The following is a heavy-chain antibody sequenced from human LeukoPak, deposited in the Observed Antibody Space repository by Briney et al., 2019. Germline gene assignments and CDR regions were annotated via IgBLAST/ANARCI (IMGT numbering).Heavy chain of an antibody. CDR2: SHHGGNT. J-gene: IGHJ3*02. CDR1: AYSINTNSY. Sequence: PSETLSLTCSVSAYSINTNSYWAWIRQPPGKGLEWIGSSHHGGNTYYHPSLKSRVTISIDTSKNQFSLNLYSVTAADTAVYYFARWWGNGFDMWGQGQWSPSLQ. V-gene: IGHV4-38-2*01. D-gene: IGHD2-15*01. CDR3: ARWWGNGFDM.